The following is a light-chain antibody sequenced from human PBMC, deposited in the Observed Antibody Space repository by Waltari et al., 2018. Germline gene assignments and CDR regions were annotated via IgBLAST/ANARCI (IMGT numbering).Light chain of an antibody. Sequence: AIRMTQSPSSFSASTGDRVTITCRASQGISSYLAWYQQKPGKAPKLLIYAASTLHSGVPSRLRGSGYGNGLCVCMRCVLCVDFVCYWCLLEYSYPYTFGQGTKRE. J-gene: IGKJ2*01. V-gene: IGKV1-8*01. CDR3: LLEYSYPYT. CDR1: QGISSY. CDR2: AAS.